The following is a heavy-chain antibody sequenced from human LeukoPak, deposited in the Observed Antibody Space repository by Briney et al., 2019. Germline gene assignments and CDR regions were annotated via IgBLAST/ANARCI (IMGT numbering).Heavy chain of an antibody. CDR3: ARRRAVVTMIVVVIVGEFDY. CDR1: GGPFSGYY. CDR2: INHSGST. J-gene: IGHJ4*02. V-gene: IGHV4-34*01. Sequence: SETLSLTCAVYGGPFSGYYWSWIRQPPGKGLEWIGEINHSGSTNYNPSLKSRVTISVDTSKNQFSLKLSSVTAADTAVYYCARRRAVVTMIVVVIVGEFDYWGQGTLVTVSS. D-gene: IGHD3-22*01.